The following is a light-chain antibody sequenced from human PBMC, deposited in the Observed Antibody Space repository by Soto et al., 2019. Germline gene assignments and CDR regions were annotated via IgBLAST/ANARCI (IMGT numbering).Light chain of an antibody. CDR1: SSNIGNNY. CDR3: GTWHSSLSAVV. CDR2: DNN. V-gene: IGLV1-51*01. Sequence: QSVLTQPPSVSAAPGQTVTISCSGSSSNIGNNYVSWYQQVPGTAPKLLIYDNNKRPSGIPDRFSGSKSGTSATLGITGLQTGDEADYYCGTWHSSLSAVVFGGGTKVTVL. J-gene: IGLJ2*01.